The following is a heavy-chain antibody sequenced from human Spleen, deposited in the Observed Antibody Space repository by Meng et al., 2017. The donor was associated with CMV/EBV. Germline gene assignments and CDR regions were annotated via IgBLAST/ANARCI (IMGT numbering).Heavy chain of an antibody. CDR2: IYYSGST. D-gene: IGHD2-21*01. CDR1: SVSSGSYY. Sequence: SVSSGSYYWSWIRQPPGKGLEWIGYIYYSGSTNYNPSLKSRVTISVDTSKNQFSLKLSSVTAADTAVYYCARDDCGGDCYLGNNWFDPWGQGTLVTVSS. CDR3: ARDDCGGDCYLGNNWFDP. J-gene: IGHJ5*02. V-gene: IGHV4-61*01.